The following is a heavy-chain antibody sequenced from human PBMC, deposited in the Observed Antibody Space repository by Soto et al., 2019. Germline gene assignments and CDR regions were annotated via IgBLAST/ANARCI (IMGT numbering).Heavy chain of an antibody. D-gene: IGHD3-9*01. J-gene: IGHJ4*02. Sequence: GGSLRLSCAASGFTFSSYAMHWVRQAPGKGLEWVAVISYDGSNKYYADSVKGRFTISRDNSKNTLYLQMNSLRAEDTAVYYCARDKDILTGYSYYFDYWGQGTLVTVSS. CDR3: ARDKDILTGYSYYFDY. V-gene: IGHV3-30-3*01. CDR1: GFTFSSYA. CDR2: ISYDGSNK.